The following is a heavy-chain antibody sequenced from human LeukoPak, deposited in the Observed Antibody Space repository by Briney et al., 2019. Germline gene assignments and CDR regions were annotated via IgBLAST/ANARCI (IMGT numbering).Heavy chain of an antibody. CDR2: IKQDGSEK. CDR1: GFTFSSYW. J-gene: IGHJ4*02. D-gene: IGHD2-15*01. V-gene: IGHV3-7*03. Sequence: GGSLRLSCAASGFTFSSYWMSWVRQAPGKGLEWVANIKQDGSEKYYVDSVKGRFTISRDNAKNSLYLQMNSLRAEDTAVYYCARSNRAATSGVDYWGQGTLVTVSS. CDR3: ARSNRAATSGVDY.